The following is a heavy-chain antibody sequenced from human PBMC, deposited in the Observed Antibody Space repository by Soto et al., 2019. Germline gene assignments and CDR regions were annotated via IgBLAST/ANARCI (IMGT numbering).Heavy chain of an antibody. CDR3: VRGKYSGSYFFDY. CDR2: VSSVGSTT. J-gene: IGHJ4*02. CDR1: GFSFSDDW. V-gene: IGHV3-74*01. D-gene: IGHD1-26*01. Sequence: GGSLRLSCEASGFSFSDDWMHWVRQAPGKGLVWVSSVSSVGSTTDYADSVKGRFTISRDNAKNTLYLQMHSLGAEDTAVYYCVRGKYSGSYFFDYWGQGTLVTVSS.